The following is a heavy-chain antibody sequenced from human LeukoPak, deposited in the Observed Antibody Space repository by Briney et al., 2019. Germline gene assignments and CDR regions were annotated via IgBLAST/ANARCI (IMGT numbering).Heavy chain of an antibody. CDR1: GFTFSSYE. Sequence: GGSLRLSCAAFGFTFSSYEMNWVRQAPGKGLEWVSYIGSSGNPIYYADSVKGRFTISRDNAKNSLYLQMSSLRAEDTAVYYCARDGYNTIDHWGQGILVTVSS. CDR3: ARDGYNTIDH. V-gene: IGHV3-48*03. CDR2: IGSSGNPI. D-gene: IGHD5-24*01. J-gene: IGHJ4*02.